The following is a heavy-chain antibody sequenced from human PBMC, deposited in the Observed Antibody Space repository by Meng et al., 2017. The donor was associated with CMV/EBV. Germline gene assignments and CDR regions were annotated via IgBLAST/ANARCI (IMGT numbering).Heavy chain of an antibody. CDR2: INPNSGGT. J-gene: IGHJ6*02. Sequence: ASVKVSCKASGYTFTGCYMHWVRQAPGQGLEWMGWINPNSGGTNYAQKFQGRVTMTRDTSISTAYMELSRLRSDDTAVYYCASLYYDFWSGYWGNYYYGMDVWGQGTTVTVSS. CDR3: ASLYYDFWSGYWGNYYYGMDV. CDR1: GYTFTGCY. V-gene: IGHV1-2*02. D-gene: IGHD3-3*01.